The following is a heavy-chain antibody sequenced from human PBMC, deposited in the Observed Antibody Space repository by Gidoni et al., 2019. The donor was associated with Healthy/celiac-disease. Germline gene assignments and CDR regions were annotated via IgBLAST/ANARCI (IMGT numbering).Heavy chain of an antibody. D-gene: IGHD3-22*01. V-gene: IGHV4-39*01. CDR1: GGSISSSSYS. CDR2: IYYSGRT. Sequence: QLQLQESGPGLVKPSETLSLTCTVSGGSISSSSYSWGWIRQPPGKWLEWIGSIYYSGRTYYKTSLKSRVTISVDTSKNQFSLKLSSVTAAETAVYYCARQWLRGWFDPWGQGTLVTVSS. J-gene: IGHJ5*02. CDR3: ARQWLRGWFDP.